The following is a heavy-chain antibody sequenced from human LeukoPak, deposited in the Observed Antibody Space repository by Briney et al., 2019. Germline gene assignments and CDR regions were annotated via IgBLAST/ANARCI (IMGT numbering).Heavy chain of an antibody. CDR1: GFTFSSYE. CDR2: ISSSGSTI. Sequence: PGGSLRLSCAASGFTFSSYEMNWVRQAPGKGLEWVSYISSSGSTIYYADSVKGRFTISRDNSKNTLYLQMNSLRAEDTAIYYCAKDAIVYYYYYMDVWGKGTTVTVSS. J-gene: IGHJ6*03. D-gene: IGHD2-15*01. V-gene: IGHV3-48*03. CDR3: AKDAIVYYYYYMDV.